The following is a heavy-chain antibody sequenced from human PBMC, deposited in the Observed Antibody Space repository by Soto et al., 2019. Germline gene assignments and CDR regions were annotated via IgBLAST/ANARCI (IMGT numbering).Heavy chain of an antibody. Sequence: QVQLQESGPGLVKPSETLSLTCAVSGDSFNNYYWSWIRQPAGKGLEWVGRIYTKGNTDYNPSLKSRVTISVDTSNNQFSLKLNSVTAADTAVYFCARVAALAVGDGYWCDPWGEGTLVTVSS. V-gene: IGHV4-4*07. CDR3: ARVAALAVGDGYWCDP. J-gene: IGHJ5*02. CDR2: IYTKGNT. CDR1: GDSFNNYY. D-gene: IGHD6-13*01.